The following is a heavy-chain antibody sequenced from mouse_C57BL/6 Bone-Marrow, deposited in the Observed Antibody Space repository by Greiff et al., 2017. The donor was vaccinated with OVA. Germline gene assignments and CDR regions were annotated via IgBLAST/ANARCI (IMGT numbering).Heavy chain of an antibody. CDR3: ARDVYYGNSYAMDY. CDR1: GYTFTSYG. D-gene: IGHD2-1*01. V-gene: IGHV1-81*01. J-gene: IGHJ4*01. CDR2: IYPRSGNT. Sequence: LVESGAELARPGASVKLSCKASGYTFTSYGISWVKQRTGQGLEWIGEIYPRSGNTYYNEKLKGKATLTADKSSSTAYMELRSLTSEDSAVYFCARDVYYGNSYAMDYWCQGTAVTVSS.